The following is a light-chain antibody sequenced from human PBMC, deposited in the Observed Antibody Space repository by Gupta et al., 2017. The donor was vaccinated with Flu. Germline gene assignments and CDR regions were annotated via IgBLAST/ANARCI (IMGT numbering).Light chain of an antibody. CDR1: QSVSSTY. V-gene: IGKV3-20*01. CDR2: AAS. Sequence: EIVLTQSPGTLSLSPGERATLSCRASQSVSSTYLAWYQQKPGQAPRLLIYAASSRATGIPDRISGSGSGTEFTLNINRLEPEDFAVYYCQHECYSPWTFGQGTKVEIK. J-gene: IGKJ1*01. CDR3: QHECYSPWT.